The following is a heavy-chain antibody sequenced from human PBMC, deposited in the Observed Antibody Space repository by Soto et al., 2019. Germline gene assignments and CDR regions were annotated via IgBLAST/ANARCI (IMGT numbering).Heavy chain of an antibody. CDR1: GYTFTSYG. Sequence: ASVKGSCKASGYTFTSYGISWVRQAPGQGLEWMGWIGAYNGNTNYAQKLQGRVTMTTDTSTSTAYMELRSLRSDDTAVYYCARGGFWNYASPGRRLKPKTPYDYWGQGTLVTVSS. J-gene: IGHJ4*02. D-gene: IGHD1-7*01. CDR3: ARGGFWNYASPGRRLKPKTPYDY. V-gene: IGHV1-18*01. CDR2: IGAYNGNT.